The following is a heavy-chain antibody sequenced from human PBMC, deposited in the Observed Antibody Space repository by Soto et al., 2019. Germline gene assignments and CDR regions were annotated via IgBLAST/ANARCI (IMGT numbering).Heavy chain of an antibody. CDR3: ASATYSDILPGYSLKKRTYTGSDP. Sequence: GASVKVSCKASGGTFSSYTISWVRQAPGQGLECMGRIIPTLGIANYAQKFQRIVTITADKSTSTSYMELSSLRSEDTAVYYCASATYSDILPGYSLKKRTYTGSDPWGQGTLVTVSS. CDR2: IIPTLGIA. V-gene: IGHV1-69*02. J-gene: IGHJ5*02. CDR1: GGTFSSYT. D-gene: IGHD3-9*01.